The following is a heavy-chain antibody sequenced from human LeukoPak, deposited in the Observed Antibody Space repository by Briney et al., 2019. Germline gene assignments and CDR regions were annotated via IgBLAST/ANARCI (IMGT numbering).Heavy chain of an antibody. V-gene: IGHV1-18*01. Sequence: GGSLRLSCAASGFTFSSYWMSWVRQAPGQGLEWMGWISGYNGNTNYAQKLQGRVTMTTDTSTSTAYMELRSLRSDDTAVYYCARDGGIIAIYFDYWGQGTLVTVSS. J-gene: IGHJ4*02. CDR2: ISGYNGNT. CDR1: GFTFSSYW. D-gene: IGHD3-3*01. CDR3: ARDGGIIAIYFDY.